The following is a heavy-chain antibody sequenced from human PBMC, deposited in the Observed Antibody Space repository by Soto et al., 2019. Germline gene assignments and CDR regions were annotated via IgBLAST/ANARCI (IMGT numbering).Heavy chain of an antibody. D-gene: IGHD3-10*01. CDR3: ARDMGFGLLDY. CDR1: GYTFTSYA. CDR2: INACNGNT. V-gene: IGHV1-3*01. Sequence: QVQLVQSGAEVKKPGASVKVSCKASGYTFTSYAMHWVRQAPGQRLEWMGWINACNGNTKYSQKFQGRVTITRDTSASTAYMELSSLRSQDTAVYYCARDMGFGLLDYWGQGTLVTVSS. J-gene: IGHJ4*02.